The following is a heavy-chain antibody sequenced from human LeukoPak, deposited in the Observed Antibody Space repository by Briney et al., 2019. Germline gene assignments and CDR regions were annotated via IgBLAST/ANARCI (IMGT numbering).Heavy chain of an antibody. Sequence: HSGGSLRHSCAASGFTVSSYTMNWVRQAPGKGLEWISCVSSSSSNIYYADSVKGRFTISRDNAKNSLYLQMNSLRDEDTAVYYCARDFRFAVDYWGQGTLVTVSS. V-gene: IGHV3-48*02. CDR3: ARDFRFAVDY. CDR2: VSSSSSNI. CDR1: GFTVSSYT. J-gene: IGHJ4*02.